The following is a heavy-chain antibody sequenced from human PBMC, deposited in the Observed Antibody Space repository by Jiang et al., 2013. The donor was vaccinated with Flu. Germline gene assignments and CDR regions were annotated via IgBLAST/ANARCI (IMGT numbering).Heavy chain of an antibody. J-gene: IGHJ4*02. CDR1: GGTFSSYA. V-gene: IGHV1-69*01. CDR2: IIPIFGTA. CDR3: ARSLNYYDSSGVTDY. Sequence: EVKKPGSSVKVSCKASGGTFSSYAISWVRQAPGQGLEWMGGIIPIFGTANYAQKFQGRVTITADESTSTAYMELSSLRSEDTAVYYCARSLNYYDSSGVTDYWSQGTLVTVSS. D-gene: IGHD3-22*01.